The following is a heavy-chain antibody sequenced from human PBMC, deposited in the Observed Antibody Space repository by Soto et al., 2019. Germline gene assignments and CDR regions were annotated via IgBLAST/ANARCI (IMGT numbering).Heavy chain of an antibody. CDR1: GGSFSGYY. CDR3: ARGLVVVAARLNWFDP. D-gene: IGHD2-15*01. CDR2: INHSGST. J-gene: IGHJ5*02. Sequence: PSETLSLTCAVYGGSFSGYYWSWIRQPPGKGLEWIGEINHSGSTNYNPSLKSRVTISVDTSKNQFSLKLSSVTAADTAVYYCARGLVVVAARLNWFDPWGQGTLVTVSS. V-gene: IGHV4-34*01.